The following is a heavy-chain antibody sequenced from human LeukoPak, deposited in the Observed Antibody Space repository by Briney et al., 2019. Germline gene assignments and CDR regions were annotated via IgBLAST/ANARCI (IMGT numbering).Heavy chain of an antibody. D-gene: IGHD3-10*01. Sequence: PSQTLSLTCTVSGGSISSGNYYWSWIRQPAGKGLEWIGRIYTSGSTNYNPYLKSRVTISVDTSKNQFSLKLSSVTAADTAVYYCAREPGLWFGEPFDYWGQGTLVTVSS. CDR1: GGSISSGNYY. J-gene: IGHJ4*02. CDR3: AREPGLWFGEPFDY. V-gene: IGHV4-61*02. CDR2: IYTSGST.